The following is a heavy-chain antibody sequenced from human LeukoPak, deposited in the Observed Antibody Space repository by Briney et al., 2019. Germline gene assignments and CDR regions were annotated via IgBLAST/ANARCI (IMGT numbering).Heavy chain of an antibody. Sequence: ASVTVSCKASGYTFTSYDINWVRQAPGQGLEWMGWMNPNSGNTGYGQKFQGKVTMTRNTSISTAYMELSSLRSEDTAVYYCARARSVRKNNYYYYMDVWGKGTTVTVSS. D-gene: IGHD2-15*01. CDR2: MNPNSGNT. V-gene: IGHV1-8*01. CDR1: GYTFTSYD. CDR3: ARARSVRKNNYYYYMDV. J-gene: IGHJ6*03.